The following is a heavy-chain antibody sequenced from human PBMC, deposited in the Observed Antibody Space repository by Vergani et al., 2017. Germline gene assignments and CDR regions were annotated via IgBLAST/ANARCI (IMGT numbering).Heavy chain of an antibody. D-gene: IGHD1-26*01. J-gene: IGHJ4*02. CDR3: TTVIWESSPDY. CDR1: GFTFSSYA. CDR2: ISASGGTT. Sequence: EVQLLESGGGLVQPGGSLRLSCAASGFTFSSYAMSWVRQAPGKGLEWVSGISASGGTTYYADSVKGRFTISRDNSKNTLYLQMNSLRAEDTAVYYCTTVIWESSPDYWGQGALVTVSS. V-gene: IGHV3-23*01.